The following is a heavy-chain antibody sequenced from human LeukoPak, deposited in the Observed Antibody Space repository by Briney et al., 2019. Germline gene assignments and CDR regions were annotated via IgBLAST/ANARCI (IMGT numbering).Heavy chain of an antibody. D-gene: IGHD3-22*01. CDR2: IYYGENT. CDR1: GGSLSSGPYY. CDR3: ARRDDSSGYHKIFDY. J-gene: IGHJ4*02. V-gene: IGHV4-39*01. Sequence: SETLSLTCTVSGGSLSSGPYYWGWLRQPPGTGLEWLGNIYYGENTYYNPSLKSRVTISIDTSKNQFYLNLSSLTAADTAVYYCARRDDSSGYHKIFDYWGPGTLVTVSS.